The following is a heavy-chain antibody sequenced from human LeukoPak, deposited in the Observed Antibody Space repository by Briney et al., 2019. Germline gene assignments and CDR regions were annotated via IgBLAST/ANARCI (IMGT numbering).Heavy chain of an antibody. J-gene: IGHJ6*03. CDR3: AGSIAAKAYYYYYYMDV. CDR1: GYTFTSYA. Sequence: GASVKVSCKASGYTFTSYAMNWVRQAPGQGLEWMGWINTNTGNPTYAQGFTGRFVFSLDTSVSTAYLQISSLKAEDTAVYYCAGSIAAKAYYYYYYMDVWGKGTTVTVSS. CDR2: INTNTGNP. D-gene: IGHD6-13*01. V-gene: IGHV7-4-1*02.